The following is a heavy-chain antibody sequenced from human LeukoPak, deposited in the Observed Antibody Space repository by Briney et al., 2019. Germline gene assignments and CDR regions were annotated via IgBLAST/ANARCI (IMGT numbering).Heavy chain of an antibody. CDR2: ISGSGAGT. V-gene: IGHV3-23*01. Sequence: GGSLRLSCAASGFTFNSSAMTWVRQAPGKVLEWVSAISGSGAGTYYADSVKGRFTISRDNSKNTVYLQMNSLRAEDTAVYYCAKDVGNYYDGSGYLRTVPFDSWGQGTLVTVSS. D-gene: IGHD3-22*01. CDR1: GFTFNSSA. CDR3: AKDVGNYYDGSGYLRTVPFDS. J-gene: IGHJ4*02.